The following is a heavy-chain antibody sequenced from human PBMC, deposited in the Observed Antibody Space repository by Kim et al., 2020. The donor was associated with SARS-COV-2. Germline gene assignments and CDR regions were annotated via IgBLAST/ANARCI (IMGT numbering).Heavy chain of an antibody. Sequence: SYATAYAASVKGRFTISRDDSKNTAYLQMNSLKTEDTAVYYCTRLAGFDPWGQGTLVTVSS. CDR3: TRLAGFDP. V-gene: IGHV3-73*01. J-gene: IGHJ5*02. CDR2: SYAT.